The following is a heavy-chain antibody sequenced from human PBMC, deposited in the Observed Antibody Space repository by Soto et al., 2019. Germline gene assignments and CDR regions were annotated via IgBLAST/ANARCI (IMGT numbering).Heavy chain of an antibody. Sequence: GGSLRLSCAASGFTFSSYGMHWVCQAPGKGLEWVSVIWYDGSNKYYADSVKGRFTISRDNSKNTLYLQMNSLRAEDTAVYYCARDIGLGYCSGGSCYREHFDYWGQGTLVTVSS. CDR3: ARDIGLGYCSGGSCYREHFDY. J-gene: IGHJ4*02. D-gene: IGHD2-15*01. V-gene: IGHV3-33*01. CDR2: IWYDGSNK. CDR1: GFTFSSYG.